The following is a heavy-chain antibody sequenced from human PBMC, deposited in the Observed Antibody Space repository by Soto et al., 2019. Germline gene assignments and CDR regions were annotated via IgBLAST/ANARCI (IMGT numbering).Heavy chain of an antibody. CDR3: ARSGILTGYLGPDAFDI. Sequence: SVKVSCKSSGGTFSSYAICCVRQSPGQGLEWMGGIIPIFGTANYAQKFQGRVTITADESTSTAYMELSSLRSEDTAVYYCARSGILTGYLGPDAFDIWGQGTMVTVSS. CDR1: GGTFSSYA. D-gene: IGHD3-9*01. J-gene: IGHJ3*02. V-gene: IGHV1-69*13. CDR2: IIPIFGTA.